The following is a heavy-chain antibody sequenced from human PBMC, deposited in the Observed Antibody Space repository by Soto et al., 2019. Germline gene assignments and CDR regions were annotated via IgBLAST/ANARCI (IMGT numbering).Heavy chain of an antibody. CDR2: TYYRPKWYN. D-gene: IGHD6-19*01. CDR1: GDSVSSNSAA. Sequence: QVQLQQSGPGLVKPSQTLSLTCAISGDSVSSNSAAWNWLRQSPSRGLEWLGRTYYRPKWYNDYAVPVTSLITNNPDTPTNQFPLQLNCVTPGNTAVYSCARDSSIAVAGTNWYDPWGQGTLVTVSS. J-gene: IGHJ5*02. V-gene: IGHV6-1*01. CDR3: ARDSSIAVAGTNWYDP.